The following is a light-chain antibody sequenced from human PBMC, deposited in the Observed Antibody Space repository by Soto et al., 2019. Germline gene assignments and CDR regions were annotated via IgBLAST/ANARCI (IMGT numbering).Light chain of an antibody. J-gene: IGLJ1*01. CDR3: FSFTTGWTQV. CDR2: EVS. V-gene: IGLV2-14*01. Sequence: QSALTQPASVSGYPGQSITISCTGSSSDIGAYNYVSWFQQYPGKAPKLIISEVSNRPSGVSNRFSGSKSGTAASLTISVRDTEDAADYVCFSFTTGWTQVFGTGSKGTGL. CDR1: SSDIGAYNY.